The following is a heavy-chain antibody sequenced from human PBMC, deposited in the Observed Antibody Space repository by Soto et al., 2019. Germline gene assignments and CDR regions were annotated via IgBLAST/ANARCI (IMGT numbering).Heavy chain of an antibody. V-gene: IGHV1-69*13. J-gene: IGHJ4*02. CDR3: ARDLAGGNSGY. D-gene: IGHD2-21*02. CDR1: GGTFSTSA. CDR2: IIPIFGTA. Sequence: GASVKVSCKASGGTFSTSAISWVRQAPGQGLEWMGGIIPIFGTANYAQKFQGRVTITADESTSTAYMELSSLRSEDTAVYYCARDLAGGNSGYWGQGTLVTVS.